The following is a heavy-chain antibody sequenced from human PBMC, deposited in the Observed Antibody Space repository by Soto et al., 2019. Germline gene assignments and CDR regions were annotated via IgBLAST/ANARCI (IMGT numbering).Heavy chain of an antibody. V-gene: IGHV5-10-1*01. CDR3: ARRTRDGPFLWFGELLGDPFDI. CDR1: GYSFTSYW. J-gene: IGHJ3*02. Sequence: GESLKISCKGSGYSFTSYWISWVRQMPGKGLEWMGRIDPSDSYTNYSPSFQGHVTISADKSISTAYLQWSSLKASDTAMYYCARRTRDGPFLWFGELLGDPFDIWGQGTMVTVSS. D-gene: IGHD3-10*01. CDR2: IDPSDSYT.